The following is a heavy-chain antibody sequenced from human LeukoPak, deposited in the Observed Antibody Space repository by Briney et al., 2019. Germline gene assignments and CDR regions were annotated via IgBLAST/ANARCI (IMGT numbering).Heavy chain of an antibody. Sequence: SETLSLTCTVSGGSISSYYWSWIRQPPGKGLEWIGYIYYSGSTNYNPSLKSRVTISVDTSKNQFSLKLSSVTAADTAVYYCARGRRGVLTGYFGYNWFDPWGQGTLVTVSS. CDR2: IYYSGST. V-gene: IGHV4-59*12. CDR3: ARGRRGVLTGYFGYNWFDP. J-gene: IGHJ5*02. D-gene: IGHD3-9*01. CDR1: GGSISSYY.